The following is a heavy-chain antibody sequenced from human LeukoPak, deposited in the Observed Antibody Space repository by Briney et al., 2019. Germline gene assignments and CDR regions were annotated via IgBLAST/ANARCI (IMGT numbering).Heavy chain of an antibody. J-gene: IGHJ6*02. CDR3: ARSYYASRLDV. D-gene: IGHD3-10*01. CDR1: GFTFSSYV. V-gene: IGHV3-13*05. CDR2: IGTAGDP. Sequence: GGSLSHPCAASGFTFSSYVMHWVRQATGKGLEWVSAIGTAGDPYYPGSVKGRFTISRENAKNSLELQMNSLRAGDTAVYYCARSYYASRLDVWGQGTTVTVSS.